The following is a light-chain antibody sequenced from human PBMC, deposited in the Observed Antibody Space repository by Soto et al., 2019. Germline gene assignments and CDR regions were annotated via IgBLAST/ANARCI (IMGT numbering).Light chain of an antibody. CDR3: AAWDDSLSGYV. CDR2: DSN. V-gene: IGLV1-40*01. Sequence: QSVLTQPPSVSGAPGQRVIISCTGSSSNIGAGRDVHWYRQFPGEAPKFLISDSNHRPSGVPDRFSVSKSGASASLAISGLRSEDEADYYCAAWDDSLSGYVFGTGTKVTVL. J-gene: IGLJ1*01. CDR1: SSNIGAGRD.